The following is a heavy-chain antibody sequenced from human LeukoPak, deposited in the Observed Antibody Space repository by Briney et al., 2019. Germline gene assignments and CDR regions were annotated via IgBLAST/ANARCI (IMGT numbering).Heavy chain of an antibody. Sequence: GASVKVSCKASGYTFTGYYMHWVRQAPGKGLEWMGWINPNSGGTNYAQKFQGWVTMTRDTSISTAYMGLARLRSGDTAVYYCARDSALDYDRHRFDPWGQGTLVTVSS. D-gene: IGHD3-9*01. J-gene: IGHJ5*02. CDR3: ARDSALDYDRHRFDP. CDR2: INPNSGGT. V-gene: IGHV1-2*04. CDR1: GYTFTGYY.